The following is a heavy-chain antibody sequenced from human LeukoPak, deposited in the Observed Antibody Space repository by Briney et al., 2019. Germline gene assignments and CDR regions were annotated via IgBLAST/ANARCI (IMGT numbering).Heavy chain of an antibody. Sequence: KPSETLSLTCTISGGSISSYYWSWIRQPPGKGLEWIGYIYYSGSTNYNPSLKSRVTISVDTSKNQFSLKLSSVTAADTAVYYCARIIAAAGGYNWFDPWGQGTLVTVSS. J-gene: IGHJ5*02. CDR3: ARIIAAAGGYNWFDP. V-gene: IGHV4-59*08. CDR2: IYYSGST. CDR1: GGSISSYY. D-gene: IGHD6-13*01.